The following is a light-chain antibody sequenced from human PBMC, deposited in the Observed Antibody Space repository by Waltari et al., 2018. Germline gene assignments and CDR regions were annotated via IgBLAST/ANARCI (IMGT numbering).Light chain of an antibody. CDR3: CSYAGRSTFYI. Sequence: QAALTQPRSVSGSPGQSVTISCTGTSSDNGGYDYVSWYQQHPGTAPKLMIYEVSKRPSGVSDRFSGSKSGNTASLTISGLQAEDEADYYCCSYAGRSTFYIFGAGTRLTVL. CDR1: SSDNGGYDY. V-gene: IGLV2-11*01. CDR2: EVS. J-gene: IGLJ1*01.